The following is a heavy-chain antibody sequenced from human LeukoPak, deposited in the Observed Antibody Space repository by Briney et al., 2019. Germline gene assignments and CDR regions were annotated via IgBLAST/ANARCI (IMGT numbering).Heavy chain of an antibody. Sequence: SETLSLTCTVSGVSISGYYWNWIRQPPGKGLEWIGYFSYSGTTNYTPDLKSRVTISVDTSKNQFSLKLSSVTAADTAVYYCARGGSSGYSPFDYWGQGTLVTVSS. V-gene: IGHV4-59*01. CDR2: FSYSGTT. CDR3: ARGGSSGYSPFDY. J-gene: IGHJ4*02. CDR1: GVSISGYY. D-gene: IGHD3-22*01.